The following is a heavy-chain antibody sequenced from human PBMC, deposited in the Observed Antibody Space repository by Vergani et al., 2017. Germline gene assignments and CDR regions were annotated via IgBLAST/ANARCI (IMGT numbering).Heavy chain of an antibody. CDR1: GFTFSSYS. V-gene: IGHV3-48*01. CDR3: ARDLDGGKGFDY. D-gene: IGHD4-23*01. J-gene: IGHJ4*02. CDR2: ISSSTSTI. Sequence: EVQLVESGGGLVQPGGSLRLPCAASGFTFSSYSMNWARQAPGMGLEWVSYISSSTSTIYYADSVKGRFTISRDNAKNSLYLQMNSLRAEDTAVYYCARDLDGGKGFDYWGQGTLVTVSS.